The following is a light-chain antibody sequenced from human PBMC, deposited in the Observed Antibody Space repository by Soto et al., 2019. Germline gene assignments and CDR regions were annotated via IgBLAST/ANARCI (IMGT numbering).Light chain of an antibody. CDR2: DAS. J-gene: IGKJ1*01. V-gene: IGKV1-5*01. Sequence: DIQMTQSPSTLSASVGDRVTITCRASQSISSWLAWYQQKPGKAPKLLIYDASSLESGVPSRFSGSGSGTEFTLTVSSLQLDDFATYYCQQYNSYSTFGQGTKV. CDR1: QSISSW. CDR3: QQYNSYST.